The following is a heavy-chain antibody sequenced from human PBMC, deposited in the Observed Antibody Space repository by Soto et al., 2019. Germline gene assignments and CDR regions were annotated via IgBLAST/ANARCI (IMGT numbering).Heavy chain of an antibody. CDR1: GFTFDDYA. CDR3: ERCISTSWSTMASVDY. CDR2: ITWNGGST. V-gene: IGHV3-20*01. J-gene: IGHJ4*02. Sequence: EVQLVESGGAVVRPGGSLRLSCAASGFTFDDYAMSWGRQAPGKGLEWVAAITWNGGSTTYADSMKGRFTNSRDNAKNSLPLQISSLRAEETALDDCERCISTSWSTMASVDYWGQGTLVPVS. D-gene: IGHD2-2*01.